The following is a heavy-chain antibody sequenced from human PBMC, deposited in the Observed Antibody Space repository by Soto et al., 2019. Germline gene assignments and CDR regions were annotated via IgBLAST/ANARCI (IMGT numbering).Heavy chain of an antibody. Sequence: VQLVESGGGVVQPGRSLRLSCAASGFTFSSYAMHWVRQAPGKGLEWVAVISYDGSNKYYADSVKGRFTISRDNSKNTLYLQMNSLRAEDTAVYYCARDQGSGWDVTVDYWGQGTLVTVSS. J-gene: IGHJ4*02. V-gene: IGHV3-30-3*01. CDR1: GFTFSSYA. CDR3: ARDQGSGWDVTVDY. CDR2: ISYDGSNK. D-gene: IGHD6-19*01.